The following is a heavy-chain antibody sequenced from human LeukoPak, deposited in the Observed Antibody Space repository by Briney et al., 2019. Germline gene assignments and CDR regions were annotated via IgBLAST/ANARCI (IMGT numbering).Heavy chain of an antibody. Sequence: SETLSFTGTGSSGSISGSNYYWSWIRQPAGKGLEWIAHISTIGITNYNPSLNSRVTISIDTSKNQSSLKLSSVTAADTAVYYCARDGCGGSCFHYYSYYMDVWGKGTTVTISS. CDR1: SGSISGSNYY. CDR3: ARDGCGGSCFHYYSYYMDV. J-gene: IGHJ6*03. V-gene: IGHV4-61*09. D-gene: IGHD2-15*01. CDR2: ISTIGIT.